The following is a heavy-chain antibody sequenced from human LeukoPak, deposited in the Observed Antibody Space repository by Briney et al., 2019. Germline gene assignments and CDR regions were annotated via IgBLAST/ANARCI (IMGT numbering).Heavy chain of an antibody. J-gene: IGHJ4*02. CDR2: VSSNVYST. CDR1: GFTFSTYA. CDR3: VKDSKSSDWYVPPNFDY. D-gene: IGHD6-19*01. Sequence: GGSLRLSCSAPGFTFSTYAMHWVRQAPGKGLEYVSSVSSNVYSTHYADSVKGRFAISRDNSKNTLYLQMSSLRTEDTAVYYCVKDSKSSDWYVPPNFDYWGQGTLVTVSS. V-gene: IGHV3-64D*09.